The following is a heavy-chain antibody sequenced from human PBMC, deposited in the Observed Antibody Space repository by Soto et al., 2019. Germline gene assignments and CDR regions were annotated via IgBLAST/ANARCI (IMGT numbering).Heavy chain of an antibody. D-gene: IGHD6-19*01. CDR1: GGSFSGYY. V-gene: IGHV4-34*01. CDR2: INHSGST. J-gene: IGHJ4*02. Sequence: SETLSLTCAVYGGSFSGYYWSWIRQPPGKGLEWIGEINHSGSTNYNPSLKSRVTISVDTSKNQFSLKLSSVTAADAAVYYCARRSRSNTYSSGWYVKGSASFDYWGQGTLVTVSS. CDR3: ARRSRSNTYSSGWYVKGSASFDY.